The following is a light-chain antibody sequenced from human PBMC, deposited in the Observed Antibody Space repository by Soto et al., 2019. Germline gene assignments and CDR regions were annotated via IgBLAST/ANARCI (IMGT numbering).Light chain of an antibody. J-gene: IGLJ1*01. CDR1: SSDVGAYNY. V-gene: IGLV2-14*01. CDR2: DVS. Sequence: QSALTQPASVSGSPGQSITISCTGSSSDVGAYNYVSWYQQHPGKAPKLMIYDVSNRPSGVSNRFSGSKSGNTASLTISGIQAEDEADYYCASYTTSSNYVFGAGTKVNV. CDR3: ASYTTSSNYV.